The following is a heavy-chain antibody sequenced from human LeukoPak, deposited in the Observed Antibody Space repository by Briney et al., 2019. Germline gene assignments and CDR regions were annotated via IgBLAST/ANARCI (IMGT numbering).Heavy chain of an antibody. CDR3: ARAAYDYVWGSYRYIDYFDY. CDR2: IKQDGSEK. J-gene: IGHJ4*02. CDR1: GFTLSSYW. D-gene: IGHD3-16*02. Sequence: GGSLRLSCAASGFTLSSYWMSWVRQAPGKGLEWVANIKQDGSEKYYVDSVKGRFTISRDNAKNSLYLQMNSLRAEDTAVYYCARAAYDYVWGSYRYIDYFDYWGQGTLVTVSS. V-gene: IGHV3-7*03.